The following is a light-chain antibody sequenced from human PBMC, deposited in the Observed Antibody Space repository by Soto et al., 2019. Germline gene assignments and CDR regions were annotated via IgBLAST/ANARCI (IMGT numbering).Light chain of an antibody. CDR2: VND. CDR3: VAWYVNHSAPV. CDR1: SSNMGTNT. Sequence: QSVLTQPPSASGTPGQRVTISCFGGSSNMGTNTVGWYQQLPGAAPKVLIYVNDKRPSGVRDRFSGSNYGTSAYLTKVWLQSKHEADYYCVAWYVNHSAPVFGSGT. V-gene: IGLV1-44*01. J-gene: IGLJ1*01.